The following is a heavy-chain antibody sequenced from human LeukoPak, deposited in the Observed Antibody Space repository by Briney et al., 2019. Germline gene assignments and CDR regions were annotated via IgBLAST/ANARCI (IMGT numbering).Heavy chain of an antibody. V-gene: IGHV3-23*01. CDR1: GFTFSSYA. J-gene: IGHJ4*02. CDR3: AKVPTVTPYFDY. D-gene: IGHD4-17*01. Sequence: PGGSLRLPCAASGFTFSSYAMSWVRQAPGKGLEWVSAISGSGGSTYYADSVKGRFTISRDNSKNTLYLQMNSLRAEDTAVYYCAKVPTVTPYFDYWGQGTLVTVSS. CDR2: ISGSGGST.